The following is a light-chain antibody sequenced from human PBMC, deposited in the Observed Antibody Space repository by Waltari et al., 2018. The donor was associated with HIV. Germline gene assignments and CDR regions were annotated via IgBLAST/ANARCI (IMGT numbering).Light chain of an antibody. V-gene: IGKV3-20*01. CDR2: GAS. CDR3: QHYGGSAIYT. CDR1: QSVSSIY. J-gene: IGKJ2*01. Sequence: EIVLTQSPGTLSLSPGERATLSCRASQSVSSIYLAWYLQKPGQAPRLLIYGASNRATGVPDRFSGSGSGTDFTLIISRLEPEDFAVYYCQHYGGSAIYTFGQGTELEIK.